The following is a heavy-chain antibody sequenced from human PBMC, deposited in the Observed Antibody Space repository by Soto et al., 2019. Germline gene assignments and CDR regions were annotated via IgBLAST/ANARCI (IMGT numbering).Heavy chain of an antibody. J-gene: IGHJ6*02. CDR3: AREWGLLPYYVMNV. V-gene: IGHV4-61*03. Sequence: KLPETLSLTCIVSGDSVTSGSYYWTWLRQPPGKGLEWIGYISYTGRTKYNPSLQSRVTISVDTSKNDFSLNLSSATAADTAVYFCAREWGLLPYYVMNVWGHGTAVTVSS. CDR1: GDSVTSGSYY. CDR2: ISYTGRT. D-gene: IGHD7-27*01.